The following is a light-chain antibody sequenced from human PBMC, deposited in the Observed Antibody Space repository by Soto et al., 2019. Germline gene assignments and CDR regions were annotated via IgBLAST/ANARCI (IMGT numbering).Light chain of an antibody. V-gene: IGKV1-13*02. J-gene: IGKJ5*01. CDR3: QQFHSPIT. CDR1: QGINSA. CDR2: DAS. Sequence: AIQLTQSPSSLSASVGDRVTITCRASQGINSALAWYHQKPGKAPKLLIYDASSLESGVPSRFSGSGSGTDFTLTISSLQPEDFATYYCQQFHSPITFGQGTRLEIK.